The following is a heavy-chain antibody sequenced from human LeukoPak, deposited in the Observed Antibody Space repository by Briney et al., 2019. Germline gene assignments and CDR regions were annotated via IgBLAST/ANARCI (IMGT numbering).Heavy chain of an antibody. Sequence: GGSLRLSCAVSGFTFSTYWMTWVRQAPGKGLEWVANINQDGSEKIYVDSVKGRFTISRDNAKNSVYLQMNSLRAEDTAVYYCARGSEEYSSSWGQGTLVTVSS. D-gene: IGHD6-6*01. V-gene: IGHV3-7*03. J-gene: IGHJ4*02. CDR2: INQDGSEK. CDR1: GFTFSTYW. CDR3: ARGSEEYSSS.